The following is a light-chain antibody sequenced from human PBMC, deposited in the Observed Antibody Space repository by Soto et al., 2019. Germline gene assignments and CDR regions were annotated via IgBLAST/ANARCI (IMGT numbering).Light chain of an antibody. Sequence: EIVLTQSPGTLSLSPGERATLSCRASQSVSSKYLAWYQQKPGQAPRVLIYGTSIRASGVPERFSGGGSGTDFTLTISSLQPEDFATYYCQQSYSTPLTFGQGTRLEIK. J-gene: IGKJ5*01. CDR1: QSVSSKY. CDR2: GTS. CDR3: QQSYSTPLT. V-gene: IGKV3-20*01.